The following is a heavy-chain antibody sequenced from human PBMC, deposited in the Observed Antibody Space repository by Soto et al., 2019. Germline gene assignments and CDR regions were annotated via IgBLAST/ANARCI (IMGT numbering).Heavy chain of an antibody. J-gene: IGHJ3*02. CDR3: ARRLSQVRGVGAFDI. Sequence: ASETLSLTCTVSGGSISSYYWSWIRQPPGKGLEWIGYIYYSGSTNYNPSLKSRVTISVDTSKNQFSLKLSSVTAADTAVYYCARRLSQVRGVGAFDIWGQGTMVTVSS. CDR1: GGSISSYY. CDR2: IYYSGST. V-gene: IGHV4-59*08. D-gene: IGHD3-10*01.